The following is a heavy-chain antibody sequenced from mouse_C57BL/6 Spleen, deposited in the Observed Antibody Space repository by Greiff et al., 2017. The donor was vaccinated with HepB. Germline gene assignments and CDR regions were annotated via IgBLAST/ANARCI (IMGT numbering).Heavy chain of an antibody. D-gene: IGHD2-2*01. CDR3: ARTIYYGYDWYFDV. CDR2: IWSGGST. CDR1: GFSLTSYG. Sequence: VQLQQLGPGLVQPSQSLSITCTVSGFSLTSYGVHWVRQSPGKGLEWLGVIWSGGSTDYNAAFISRLSISKDNSKSQVFFKMNSLQADDTAIYYCARTIYYGYDWYFDVWGTGTTVTVSS. J-gene: IGHJ1*03. V-gene: IGHV2-2*01.